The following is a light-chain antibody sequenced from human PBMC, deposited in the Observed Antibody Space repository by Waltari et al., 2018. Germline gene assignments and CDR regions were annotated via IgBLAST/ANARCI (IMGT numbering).Light chain of an antibody. CDR1: HGGGRSG. V-gene: IGKV3-20*01. CDR2: GPS. CDR3: QKYETLPVT. Sequence: RPRHGGGRSGDGYQQKPGQSHWLLNHGPSSRAIGIADRFRGSGSGTDCSLSISRLEPEDFAVYYCQKYETLPVTFGQGTRVEI. J-gene: IGKJ1*01.